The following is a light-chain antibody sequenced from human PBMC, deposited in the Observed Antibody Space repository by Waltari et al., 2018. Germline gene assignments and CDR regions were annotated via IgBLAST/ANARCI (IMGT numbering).Light chain of an antibody. Sequence: QSALTQPASVSGSPGQSITISCTGTSSDVGDYNYVSWYQQHPGKAPKRMIYDVTKRPSGVSNRFSGSKSGNTASLTISGLQAEDEGDYYCCSYAGSSTFAFGGGTKLTVL. V-gene: IGLV2-23*02. CDR1: SSDVGDYNY. CDR2: DVT. J-gene: IGLJ2*01. CDR3: CSYAGSSTFA.